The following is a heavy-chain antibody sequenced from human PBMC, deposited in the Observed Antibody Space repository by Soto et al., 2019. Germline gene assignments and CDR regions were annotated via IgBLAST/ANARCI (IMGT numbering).Heavy chain of an antibody. CDR2: ISQDGSVK. J-gene: IGHJ6*02. CDR3: AGRQQNYYYYGMDV. Sequence: QVQLVESGGGVVQPGRSLTVSCAASGISISTYAMHWVRQAPGKGLEWVAVISQDGSVKYYADSVKGRFTISRDNPKNTLFLKMNSLGADDTAVYYCAGRQQNYYYYGMDVWGQGTTVTVSS. D-gene: IGHD6-13*01. V-gene: IGHV3-30*03. CDR1: GISISTYA.